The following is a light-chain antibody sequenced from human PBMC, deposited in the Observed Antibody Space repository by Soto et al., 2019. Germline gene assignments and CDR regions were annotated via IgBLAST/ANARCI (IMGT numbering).Light chain of an antibody. CDR3: SSYAGSSNV. CDR2: EVN. CDR1: SSDGGGYNY. Sequence: QSVLTQPSSAAWSPGQSVAMSCTGASSDGGGYNYVSWYQQHPGKAPKLMIYEVNKRPSGVPDRFSGSKSCNTASLTVSGLQAEDEGDYYCSSYAGSSNVFGTGTQLTVL. V-gene: IGLV2-8*01. J-gene: IGLJ1*01.